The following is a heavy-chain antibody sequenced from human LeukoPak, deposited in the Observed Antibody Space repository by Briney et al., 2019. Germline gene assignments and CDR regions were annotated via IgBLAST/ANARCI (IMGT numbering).Heavy chain of an antibody. CDR1: GGSISSSNW. D-gene: IGHD7-27*01. Sequence: PSETLSLTCAVSGGSISSSNWWSWVRQPPGKGLEWIGEIYHSGSTNYNPSLKSRVTISVDKSKNQFSLKLSSVIAADTAVYYCARDSLGSRTIDYWGQGTLVTVSS. J-gene: IGHJ4*02. CDR3: ARDSLGSRTIDY. CDR2: IYHSGST. V-gene: IGHV4-4*02.